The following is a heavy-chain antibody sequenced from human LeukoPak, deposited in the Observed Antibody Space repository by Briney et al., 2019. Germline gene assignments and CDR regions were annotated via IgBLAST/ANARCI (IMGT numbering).Heavy chain of an antibody. D-gene: IGHD5-24*01. CDR1: GGSISSYY. CDR2: IYYSGST. J-gene: IGHJ4*02. V-gene: IGHV4-59*12. CDR3: ARRGVGDGYNFDY. Sequence: PSETLSLTCTVSGGSISSYYWSWIRQPPGKGLEWIGYIYYSGSTNYNPSLKSRVTISVDTSKNQFSLKLSSVTAADTAVYYCARRGVGDGYNFDYWGQGTLVTVSS.